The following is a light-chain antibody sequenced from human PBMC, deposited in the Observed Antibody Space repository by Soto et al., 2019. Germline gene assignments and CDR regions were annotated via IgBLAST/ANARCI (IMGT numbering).Light chain of an antibody. J-gene: IGLJ1*01. V-gene: IGLV2-11*01. Sequence: QSALTQPRSVSGSPGQPVTISCTGTSSDVGGYNYVSWYQQHPGKAPKLMIFDVSKRPSGVPDRFSGSKSGNTASLTISGLQDEDEADYYCCSYAGSPYVFGTGTKVTVL. CDR2: DVS. CDR1: SSDVGGYNY. CDR3: CSYAGSPYV.